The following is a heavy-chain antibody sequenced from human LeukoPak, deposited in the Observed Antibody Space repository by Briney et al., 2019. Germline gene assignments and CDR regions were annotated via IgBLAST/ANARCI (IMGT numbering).Heavy chain of an antibody. CDR2: MNPNSGST. CDR1: GYTFTSYD. V-gene: IGHV1-8*01. D-gene: IGHD3-10*01. J-gene: IGHJ4*02. CDR3: ARGGRWFGEVYFDY. Sequence: ASVKVSCKASGYTFTSYDINWVRQATGQGLEWMGWMNPNSGSTGYAQKFQGRVTMTGNTSISTAYMELSSLRSEDTAVYYCARGGRWFGEVYFDYWGQGTLVTVSS.